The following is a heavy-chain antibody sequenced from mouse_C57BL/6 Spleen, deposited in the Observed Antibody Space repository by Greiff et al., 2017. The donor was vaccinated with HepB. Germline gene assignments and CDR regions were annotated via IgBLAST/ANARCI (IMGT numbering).Heavy chain of an antibody. CDR3: ARYSSYRYFDG. Sequence: VQLKQSGPGLAKPSQTLSLTCSVTGYSITSDYWNWLRKFPGNKLEYMGYISYSGSTYYNPSLKSRISITRDTSKNQYYLQLNSVTTEDTATYYCARYSSYRYFDGWGTGTTFTVSS. CDR1: GYSITSDY. CDR2: ISYSGST. J-gene: IGHJ1*03. V-gene: IGHV3-8*01. D-gene: IGHD1-1*01.